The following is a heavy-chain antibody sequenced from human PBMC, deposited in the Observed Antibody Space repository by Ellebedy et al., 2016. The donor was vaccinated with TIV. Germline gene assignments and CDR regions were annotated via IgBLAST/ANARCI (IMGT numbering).Heavy chain of an antibody. D-gene: IGHD5-18*01. J-gene: IGHJ4*02. Sequence: PGGSLRLSCEGSGYDFTIYWIGWVRQMPGKGLEWMGVIYPGDSDTRYSPSFQGQVTISADKSISTAYLQWSSLKASDTAMYYCARHAMDTAIHFDYWGQGTLVTVSS. CDR3: ARHAMDTAIHFDY. CDR1: GYDFTIYW. V-gene: IGHV5-51*01. CDR2: IYPGDSDT.